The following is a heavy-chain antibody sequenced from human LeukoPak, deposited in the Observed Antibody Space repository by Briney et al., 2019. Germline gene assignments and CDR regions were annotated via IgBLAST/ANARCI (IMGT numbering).Heavy chain of an antibody. J-gene: IGHJ3*02. CDR1: GYSISSGYY. CDR2: IYHSGST. V-gene: IGHV4-38-2*02. CDR3: AREFSGYYDKDAFDI. D-gene: IGHD3-22*01. Sequence: SETLSLTCTVSGYSISSGYYWGWIRQPPGKGLEWVGSIYHSGSTFYNPSLKSRVTISVDTSKNQFSLKLSSVTAADTAVYYCAREFSGYYDKDAFDIWGQGTMVTVSS.